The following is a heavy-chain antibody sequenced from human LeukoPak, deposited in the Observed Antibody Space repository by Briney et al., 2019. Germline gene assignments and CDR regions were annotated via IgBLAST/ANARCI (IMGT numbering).Heavy chain of an antibody. CDR1: GFTFSSYS. J-gene: IGHJ3*02. CDR2: ISSSSSTI. Sequence: PGRSLRLSCAASGFTFSSYSMNWVRQAPGKGLEWVSYISSSSSTIYYADSVKGRFTISRDNAKNSLYLQMNSLRDEDTAVYYCARGPVVVVITGAFDIWGQGTMVTVSS. CDR3: ARGPVVVVITGAFDI. D-gene: IGHD3-22*01. V-gene: IGHV3-48*02.